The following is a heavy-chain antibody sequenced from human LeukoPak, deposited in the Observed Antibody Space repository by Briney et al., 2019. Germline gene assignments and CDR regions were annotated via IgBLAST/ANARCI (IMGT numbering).Heavy chain of an antibody. CDR2: ISSSSSTI. J-gene: IGHJ3*02. V-gene: IGHV3-48*01. CDR3: ARLSSGSYGNI. Sequence: TGGSLRLSCAASGFTFSSYSMNWVRQAPGKGLEWVSYISSSSSTIYYADSVKGRFTISRDNAKNSLYLQMNSLRAEDTAVYYCARLSSGSYGNIWGPGTTVTVSS. D-gene: IGHD1-26*01. CDR1: GFTFSSYS.